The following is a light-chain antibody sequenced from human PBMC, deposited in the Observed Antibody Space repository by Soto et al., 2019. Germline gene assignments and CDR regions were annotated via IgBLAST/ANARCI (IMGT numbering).Light chain of an antibody. CDR1: QDINNY. CDR3: QRYNSAPWT. Sequence: DIQMTQSPSSLSVSVGDRVTITCRASQDINNYLAWYQQKPGKVPKLLIYAASTLQSGVPSRFSGSGSGTDFTLTISSLQPEDVATYYCQRYNSAPWTFGQGTKVEIK. V-gene: IGKV1-27*01. CDR2: AAS. J-gene: IGKJ1*01.